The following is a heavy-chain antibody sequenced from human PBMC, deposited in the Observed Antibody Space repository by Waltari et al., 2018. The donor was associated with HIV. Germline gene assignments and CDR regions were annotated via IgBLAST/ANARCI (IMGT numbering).Heavy chain of an antibody. CDR2: IGSLQNFI. V-gene: IGHV3-21*01. D-gene: IGHD6-19*01. Sequence: EVILVESGGGLVRPGGALRLPCAASRLRFTDYNMSWVRQGPGKGLEWVASIGSLQNFIQYADSVKGRFTVSRDNARNSLYLQMNSLTAEDTAVYYCARGPPSGWSWFDPWGQGTLVTVSS. CDR3: ARGPPSGWSWFDP. CDR1: RLRFTDYN. J-gene: IGHJ5*02.